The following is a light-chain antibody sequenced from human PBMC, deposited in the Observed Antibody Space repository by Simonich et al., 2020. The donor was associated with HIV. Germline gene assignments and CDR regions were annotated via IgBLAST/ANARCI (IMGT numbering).Light chain of an antibody. J-gene: IGKJ2*01. Sequence: EIVMTQSPATLSVSPGERATLSCRASQSISSNLAWYQQKPGQAPRLLIYGASTRATGFPARFSGSGSGTEFTLTISSLQSEDFATYYCQQSYSTPQTFGQGTKLEIK. CDR1: QSISSN. CDR3: QQSYSTPQT. V-gene: IGKV3-15*01. CDR2: GAS.